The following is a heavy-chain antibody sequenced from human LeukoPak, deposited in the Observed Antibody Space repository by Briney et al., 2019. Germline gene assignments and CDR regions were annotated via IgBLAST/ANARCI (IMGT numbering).Heavy chain of an antibody. D-gene: IGHD6-19*01. CDR2: INPNTGGT. Sequence: ASVKVSCKATGYTFTGYYMHWARQGPGQGLEWVGWINPNTGGTNYAQKFQGRVTMTRDTSISTAYMELSRLRSDDTAVYYCARDRGIAVAGRDYWGQGTLVTVSS. CDR1: GYTFTGYY. CDR3: ARDRGIAVAGRDY. V-gene: IGHV1-2*02. J-gene: IGHJ4*02.